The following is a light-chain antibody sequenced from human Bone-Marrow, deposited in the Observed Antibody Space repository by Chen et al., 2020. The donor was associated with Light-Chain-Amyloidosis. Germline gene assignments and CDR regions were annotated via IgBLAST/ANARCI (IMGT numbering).Light chain of an antibody. J-gene: IGLJ3*02. CDR2: DDS. V-gene: IGLV3-21*02. CDR1: NIGSTS. Sequence: SYVLTQPSSRSVAPGQTATIACGGNNIGSTSVHWYQQTPGQAPLLVVYDDSDRPSGIPERWSGSNSGNTATLTISRVEAGDEADYYGQVWDRSSDRPVFGGGTKLTVL. CDR3: QVWDRSSDRPV.